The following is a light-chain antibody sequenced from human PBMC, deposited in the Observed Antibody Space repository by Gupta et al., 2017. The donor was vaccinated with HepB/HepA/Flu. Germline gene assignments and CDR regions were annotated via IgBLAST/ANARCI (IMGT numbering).Light chain of an antibody. J-gene: IGLJ2*01. V-gene: IGLV3-1*01. CDR1: KLGERF. Sequence: SYEVTQPPSVSVSPGQTATITCPGDKLGERFANWYQQKPGKSPVLVIFQDNKRPSGIPERFSGSNSGNTATLTISETQAMDEADYYCQAWDNRVVFGGGTKLTVL. CDR2: QDN. CDR3: QAWDNRVV.